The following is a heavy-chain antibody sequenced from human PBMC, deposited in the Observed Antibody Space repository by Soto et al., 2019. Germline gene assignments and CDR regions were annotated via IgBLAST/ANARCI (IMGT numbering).Heavy chain of an antibody. D-gene: IGHD1-7*01. Sequence: LSHTCCFCGDSSSSGNRYWSWNSQTPGKGLEWIGYIYYSGSTYYSPSLKSRVSISVDTSKNQFSLRLTSVTAADTAVYYCPRPKTGTTVFDYWGQGVLVSGSS. V-gene: IGHV4-30-4*01. J-gene: IGHJ4*02. CDR3: PRPKTGTTVFDY. CDR2: IYYSGST. CDR1: GDSSSSGNRY.